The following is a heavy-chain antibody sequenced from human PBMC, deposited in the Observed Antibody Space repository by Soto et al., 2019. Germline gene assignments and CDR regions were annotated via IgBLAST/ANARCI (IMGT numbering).Heavy chain of an antibody. CDR1: GFTFSTYW. CDR2: INSDGSST. J-gene: IGHJ3*02. CDR3: ARVRCSGGSCRDAYDI. Sequence: GGSLRLSCAASGFTFSTYWMHWVRQAPGKGLVWVSRINSDGSSTSYADSVKGRFTISRDNAKNTLYLQMNSLRAEDTAMYYCARVRCSGGSCRDAYDIWGQGTMVTVSS. V-gene: IGHV3-74*01. D-gene: IGHD2-15*01.